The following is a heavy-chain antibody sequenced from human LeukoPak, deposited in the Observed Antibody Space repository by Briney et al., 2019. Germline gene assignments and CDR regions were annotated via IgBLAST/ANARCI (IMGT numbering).Heavy chain of an antibody. D-gene: IGHD3-10*01. Sequence: ASVKVSFKASGYTFTGYYMHWVRQAPGQGLEWMGIINPSGGSTSYAQKFQGRVTMTRDTSTSTVYMELSSLRSEDTAVYYCARDSGMVRGTVDYWGQGTLVTVSS. CDR3: ARDSGMVRGTVDY. V-gene: IGHV1-46*01. CDR1: GYTFTGYY. CDR2: INPSGGST. J-gene: IGHJ4*02.